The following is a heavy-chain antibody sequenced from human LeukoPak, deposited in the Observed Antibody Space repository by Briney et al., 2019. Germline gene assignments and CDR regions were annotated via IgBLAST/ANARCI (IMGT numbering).Heavy chain of an antibody. Sequence: SETLSLTCAVYGGSFSGYYWSWIRQPPGKGLEWIGEINHSGSTNYNPSLKSRVTISVDTSKNQFSLKLSSVTAADTAVYSCARKDGYSGIDYWGQGTLVTVSS. CDR3: ARKDGYSGIDY. D-gene: IGHD5-12*01. V-gene: IGHV4-34*01. J-gene: IGHJ4*02. CDR1: GGSFSGYY. CDR2: INHSGST.